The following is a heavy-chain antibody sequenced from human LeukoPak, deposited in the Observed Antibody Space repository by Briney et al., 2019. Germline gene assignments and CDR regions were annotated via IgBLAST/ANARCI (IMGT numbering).Heavy chain of an antibody. J-gene: IGHJ5*02. CDR3: ARGYYDFWSGYYNWFDP. CDR2: IYYSGST. D-gene: IGHD3-3*01. CDR1: GGSISSYY. V-gene: IGHV4-59*01. Sequence: SETLSLTCTISGGSISSYYWSWIRQPPGKGLEWIGYIYYSGSTNYNPSLKSRVTISVDTSKNQFSLKLSSVTAADTAVYYCARGYYDFWSGYYNWFDPWGQGTLVTVSS.